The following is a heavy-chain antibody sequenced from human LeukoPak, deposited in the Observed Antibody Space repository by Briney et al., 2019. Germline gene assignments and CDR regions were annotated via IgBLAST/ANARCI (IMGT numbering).Heavy chain of an antibody. CDR2: IIPIFGTA. CDR1: GGTFSNYA. D-gene: IGHD3-9*01. J-gene: IGHJ4*02. V-gene: IGHV1-69*06. CDR3: ARDLRYFDWLEEDY. Sequence: GASVKVSCKASGGTFSNYAISWVRQAPGQGLEWMGGIIPIFGTANYAQKFRGRVTITADKSTRTAYMELSSLRSEDTAVYYCARDLRYFDWLEEDYWGQGTLVTVSS.